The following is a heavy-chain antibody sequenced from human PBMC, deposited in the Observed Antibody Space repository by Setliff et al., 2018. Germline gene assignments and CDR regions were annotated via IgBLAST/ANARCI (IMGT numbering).Heavy chain of an antibody. CDR3: ARNRGGTNPWFDF. CDR1: GFTLSSYS. J-gene: IGHJ5*01. Sequence: GGSLRLSCAASGFTLSSYSMSWVRQAPGKGLEWVSVIYNIGETRYADSVKGRFTISRDKSKNTLYLHLSSLRVEDTATYYCARNRGGTNPWFDFWGQGTQVTVSS. V-gene: IGHV3-53*01. D-gene: IGHD3-10*01. CDR2: IYNIGET.